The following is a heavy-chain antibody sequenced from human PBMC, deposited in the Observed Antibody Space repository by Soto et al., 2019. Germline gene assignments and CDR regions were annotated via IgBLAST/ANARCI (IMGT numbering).Heavy chain of an antibody. CDR3: ARHRTFGTTIFGVVISGAFDI. CDR1: GGSFSGYY. V-gene: IGHV4-34*01. J-gene: IGHJ3*02. Sequence: SETLSLTCAVYGGSFSGYYWSWIRQPPGKGLEWIGEINHSGSTNYNPSLKSRVTISVDTSKNQFSLKLSSVTAADTAVYYCARHRTFGTTIFGVVISGAFDIWGHGALVTVSS. D-gene: IGHD3-3*01. CDR2: INHSGST.